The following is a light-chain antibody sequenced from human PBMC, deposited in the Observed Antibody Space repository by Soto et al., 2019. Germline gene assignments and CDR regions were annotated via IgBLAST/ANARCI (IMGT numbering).Light chain of an antibody. CDR1: SSNIGSNT. CDR2: SNN. V-gene: IGLV1-44*01. CDR3: AAWDDSLNGVV. J-gene: IGLJ2*01. Sequence: QSVLTQPPSASGTPGQRVTISCSGSSSNIGSNTVNWYQQLPGTAPKLLIYSNNQRPSGVPDRLSGSKSGTSASLAISGLQSEDEADYYCAAWDDSLNGVVFCGGTKLTVL.